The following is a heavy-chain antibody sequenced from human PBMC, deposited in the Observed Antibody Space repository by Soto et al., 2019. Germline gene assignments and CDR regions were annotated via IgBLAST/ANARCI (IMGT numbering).Heavy chain of an antibody. CDR2: IYYSGST. CDR1: GGSISSGDYY. J-gene: IGHJ4*02. CDR3: ARVGSYYGSGSYLYFDY. V-gene: IGHV4-30-4*01. D-gene: IGHD3-10*01. Sequence: SETLSLTCTVSGGSISSGDYYWGWIRQPPGKGLEWIGYIYYSGSTYYNPSLKSRVTISVDTSKNQFSLKLSSVTAADTAVYYCARVGSYYGSGSYLYFDYWGQGTLVTVSS.